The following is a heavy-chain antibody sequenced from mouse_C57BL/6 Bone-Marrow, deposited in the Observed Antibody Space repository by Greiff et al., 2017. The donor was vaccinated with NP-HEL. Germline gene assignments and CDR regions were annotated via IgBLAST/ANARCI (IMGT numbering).Heavy chain of an antibody. V-gene: IGHV1-64*01. Sequence: QVQLQQPGAELVKPGASVKLSCKASGYTFTSYWMHWVKQRPGQGLEWIGMIHPNSGSTNYNEKFKGKATLTVDKSSSTAYMQLSSLTSEDSAVYYCAYDCDEDWLAYWGQGTLVTVSA. CDR1: GYTFTSYW. CDR2: IHPNSGST. D-gene: IGHD2-4*01. J-gene: IGHJ3*01. CDR3: AYDCDEDWLAY.